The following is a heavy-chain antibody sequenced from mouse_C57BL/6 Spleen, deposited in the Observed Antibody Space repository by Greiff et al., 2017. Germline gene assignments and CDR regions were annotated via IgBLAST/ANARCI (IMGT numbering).Heavy chain of an antibody. CDR2: IYPGNSDP. CDR3: TGGSSHWEFDV. D-gene: IGHD1-1*01. J-gene: IGHJ1*03. V-gene: IGHV1-5*01. Sequence: EVQLQQSGTVLARPGASVKMSCKTSGYTFTSYWMHWVKQRPGQGLEWIGAIYPGNSDPSYNQKFKGKAKLTAVTSASTAYMELSSLTNEDSAVYYCTGGSSHWEFDVWGTGTTVTVSS. CDR1: GYTFTSYW.